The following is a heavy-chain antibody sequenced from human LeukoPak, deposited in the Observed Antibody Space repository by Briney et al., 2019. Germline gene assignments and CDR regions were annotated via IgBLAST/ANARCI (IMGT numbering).Heavy chain of an antibody. Sequence: PGGSLRLSCAASGFTFSSYAMSWVRQAQGKGLEWVSAISGSGGSTYYADSVEGRFTISRDNSKNTLYLQMNSLRAEDTAVYYCAKDIWGSVDYWGQGTLVTVSS. CDR2: ISGSGGST. J-gene: IGHJ4*02. CDR3: AKDIWGSVDY. V-gene: IGHV3-23*01. D-gene: IGHD7-27*01. CDR1: GFTFSSYA.